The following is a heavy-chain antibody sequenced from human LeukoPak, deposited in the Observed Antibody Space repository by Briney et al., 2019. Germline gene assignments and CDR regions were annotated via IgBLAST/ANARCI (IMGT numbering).Heavy chain of an antibody. CDR3: EGTYYYDSGDDY. Sequence: GGSLRLSCAASGFTFRSYAMSWVRQAPGKGLEWVLAISGSGTSTYYADSVKGRFTISRYNSKNTLYLQMNSLRAEDTAVYYCEGTYYYDSGDDYWGQGTLVTVSS. CDR1: GFTFRSYA. CDR2: ISGSGTST. D-gene: IGHD3-22*01. V-gene: IGHV3-23*01. J-gene: IGHJ4*02.